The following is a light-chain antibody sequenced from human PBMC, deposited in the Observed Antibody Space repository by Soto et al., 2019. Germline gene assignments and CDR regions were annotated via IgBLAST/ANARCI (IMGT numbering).Light chain of an antibody. CDR1: SSDVGGYDH. CDR3: SSDAGNYNYV. CDR2: EVT. V-gene: IGLV2-8*01. J-gene: IGLJ1*01. Sequence: QSVLTQPPSASGSPGQSVTIPCTGTSSDVGGYDHVSWYQQHPGKAPKLMIYEVTKRPAGVPDRFSGSKSGNTASLPVSGLQAEDEADYYCSSDAGNYNYVFGTGTKLTVL.